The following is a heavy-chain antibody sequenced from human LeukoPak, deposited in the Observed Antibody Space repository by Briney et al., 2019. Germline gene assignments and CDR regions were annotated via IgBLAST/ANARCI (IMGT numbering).Heavy chain of an antibody. J-gene: IGHJ3*02. Sequence: GGSLRLSCAASGFTFSDHYMDWVRQAPGKGLEWVGRTRNKANSYTTEYAASVKGRFTISRDDSKNSLYLQMNSLKTEDTAVYYCARYAAHDAFDIWGQGTMVTVSS. V-gene: IGHV3-72*01. CDR1: GFTFSDHY. CDR2: TRNKANSYTT. CDR3: ARYAAHDAFDI. D-gene: IGHD3-16*01.